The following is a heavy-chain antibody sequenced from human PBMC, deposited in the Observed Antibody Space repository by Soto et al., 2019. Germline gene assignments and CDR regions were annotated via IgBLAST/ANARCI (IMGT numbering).Heavy chain of an antibody. J-gene: IGHJ5*02. CDR1: GFTFSSYA. D-gene: IGHD6-13*01. V-gene: IGHV3-23*01. CDR2: ISGSGGST. CDR3: AKVGMSAGPRWSWFAP. Sequence: EVQLLESGGGLVQPGGSLRLSCAASGFTFSSYAMSWVRQAPGKGLEWVSAISGSGGSTYYADSVKGRFTISRDNSKNTLYLQMNSLRAEDTAVYYCAKVGMSAGPRWSWFAPWGQGTLVTVSS.